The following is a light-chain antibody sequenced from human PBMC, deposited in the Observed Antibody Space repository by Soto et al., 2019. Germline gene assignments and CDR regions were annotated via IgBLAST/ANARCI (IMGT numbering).Light chain of an antibody. Sequence: DIVMTQSPDSLAVSLGERATINCKSSQSVLYTSNNKNYLAWFQQKPGQPPKLLIYWASTRESGVPDRFSGSGSGTDFTLTISSLQAADVAVYYCQQYYSTPYTFGAGTTLEIK. CDR2: WAS. J-gene: IGKJ2*01. V-gene: IGKV4-1*01. CDR1: QSVLYTSNNKNY. CDR3: QQYYSTPYT.